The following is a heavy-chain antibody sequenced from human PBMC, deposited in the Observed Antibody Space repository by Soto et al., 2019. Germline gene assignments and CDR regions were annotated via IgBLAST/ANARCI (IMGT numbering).Heavy chain of an antibody. V-gene: IGHV4-34*01. Sequence: QMQLQQWGAGLLKPSETLSLTCAVYGGSFSGDYYYWIRQPPGKGLEWIGEINRSGSTNYNPSLKSRVTISVDTSKNQFSLTLSSVTAADTAIYYCARGGLTTVPPLTWGQGTLVTVSS. CDR1: GGSFSGDY. J-gene: IGHJ4*02. CDR2: INRSGST. CDR3: ARGGLTTVPPLT. D-gene: IGHD4-17*01.